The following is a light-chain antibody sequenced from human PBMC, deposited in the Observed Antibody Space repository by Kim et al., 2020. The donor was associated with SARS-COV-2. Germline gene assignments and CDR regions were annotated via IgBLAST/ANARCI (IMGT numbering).Light chain of an antibody. CDR1: QNINNY. CDR3: QQSHITPPT. J-gene: IGKJ1*01. Sequence: DIQMTQSPSSLSASVGDRITIACRASQNINNYLTWYQQKPGKAPKLLIYTASDLQSGVPSRFSGSGSGTEFTLTISSLQPEDFATYYCQQSHITPPTFGQGTKVDIK. CDR2: TAS. V-gene: IGKV1-39*01.